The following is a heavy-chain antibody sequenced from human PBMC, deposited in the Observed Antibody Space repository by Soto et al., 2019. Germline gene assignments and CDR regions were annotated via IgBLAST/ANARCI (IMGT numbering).Heavy chain of an antibody. V-gene: IGHV3-53*01. Sequence: PGGALRLSCVASGFTVSSNYMSWVRQAPGKGLEWVSIIYSGDTTYYADSVKGRFTISRDNSKNTLYLQMNSLRAEDTAMYYCAKAGFWSGYYSLVDYWGQGTLVTVSS. CDR1: GFTVSSNY. CDR3: AKAGFWSGYYSLVDY. CDR2: IYSGDTT. J-gene: IGHJ4*02. D-gene: IGHD3-3*01.